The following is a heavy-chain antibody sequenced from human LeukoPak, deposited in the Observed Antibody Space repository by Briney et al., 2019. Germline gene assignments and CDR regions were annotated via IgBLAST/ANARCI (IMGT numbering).Heavy chain of an antibody. J-gene: IGHJ6*02. D-gene: IGHD4-23*01. V-gene: IGHV4-34*01. CDR1: GGSFIGYY. CDR2: INHSGST. Sequence: PSETLSLTCAVYGGSFIGYYWSWIRQPPGKGLEWIGEINHSGSTNYNPSLKSRVTISVDTSKNQFSLKLSSVTAADTAVYYCARRWRLPYGMDVWGQGTTVTVSS. CDR3: ARRWRLPYGMDV.